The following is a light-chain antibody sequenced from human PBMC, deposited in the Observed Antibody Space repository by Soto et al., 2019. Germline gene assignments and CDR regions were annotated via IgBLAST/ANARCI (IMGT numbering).Light chain of an antibody. Sequence: EIVLTQSPGTLSLSPGERATLSCRASQSVSSYLAWYQQKRGQAPRLLISGASSRATGIPDRFSGSGSGTDFTLTISRLEPEDFAVYYCQQYGRSPGTFGGGTKVEIK. CDR2: GAS. CDR3: QQYGRSPGT. V-gene: IGKV3-20*01. J-gene: IGKJ4*01. CDR1: QSVSSY.